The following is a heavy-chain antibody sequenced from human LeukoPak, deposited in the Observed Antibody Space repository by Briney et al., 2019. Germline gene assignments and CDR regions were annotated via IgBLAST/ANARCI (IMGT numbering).Heavy chain of an antibody. Sequence: PGGSLRLSCIAFGFTFGDHPMRWVRQAPGKGLEWVGFIRSKGYRGTTEYAASVKGRFTISRDDSNGIVYLQMNSLKSEDTAVYYCSRGGIQLWHYYGMDVWGRGTTVIVSS. V-gene: IGHV3-49*04. J-gene: IGHJ6*02. CDR2: IRSKGYRGTT. CDR3: SRGGIQLWHYYGMDV. CDR1: GFTFGDHP. D-gene: IGHD5-18*01.